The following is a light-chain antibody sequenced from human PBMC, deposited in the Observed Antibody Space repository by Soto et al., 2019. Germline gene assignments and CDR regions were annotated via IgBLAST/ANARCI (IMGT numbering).Light chain of an antibody. Sequence: DIQMTQSPSTLSASVGDRVTITCRASQSISDRLAWYQRKPGKAPKLLIYDASSLESGVPSRFSGSGSGTDFTRTISRLQPDVFSTYSCNHYRTVLAFGQGTKVEI. CDR3: NHYRTVLA. J-gene: IGKJ1*01. V-gene: IGKV1-5*01. CDR2: DAS. CDR1: QSISDR.